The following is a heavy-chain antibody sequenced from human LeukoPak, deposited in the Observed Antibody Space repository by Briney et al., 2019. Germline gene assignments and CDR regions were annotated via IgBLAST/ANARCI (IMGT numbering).Heavy chain of an antibody. CDR3: ARGTSRAFNY. J-gene: IGHJ4*02. Sequence: SRTLSLTCAISGDSVSSNSASWTWIRQSPSRGLEWLGRTYYRSEWYSDYAVSVRSRITINSDTSNNQFSLHLNSVTPEDTAVYYCARGTSRAFNYWGQGTLVTVSS. CDR2: TYYRSEWYS. CDR1: GDSVSSNSAS. V-gene: IGHV6-1*01. D-gene: IGHD3-3*02.